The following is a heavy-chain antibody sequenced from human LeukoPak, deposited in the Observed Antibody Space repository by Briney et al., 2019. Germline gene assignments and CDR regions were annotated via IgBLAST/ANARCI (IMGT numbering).Heavy chain of an antibody. V-gene: IGHV4-31*03. CDR2: IYYSGST. J-gene: IGHJ6*02. CDR3: ARDAGRLYYYGMDV. Sequence: SQTLSLTCTVSGGSISSGGYYWSWIRQHPGKGLEWIGYIYYSGSTYYNPSLKSRVTISVDTSKNQFSLKLSSVTAADTAVYYCARDAGRLYYYGMDVWGQGTTVTVSS. D-gene: IGHD3-10*01. CDR1: GGSISSGGYY.